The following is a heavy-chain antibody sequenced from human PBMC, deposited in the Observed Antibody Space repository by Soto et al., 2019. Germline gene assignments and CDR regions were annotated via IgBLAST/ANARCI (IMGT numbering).Heavy chain of an antibody. D-gene: IGHD2-15*01. V-gene: IGHV3-11*01. CDR3: ARDPVVAAIDY. J-gene: IGHJ4*02. Sequence: SGGSLRLSCAASGFTFSDYYMSWIRQAPGKGLEWVSYISSSGGTIYYADSVKGRFTISRDNAKNSLYLQMNSLRAEDTAVYYCARDPVVAAIDYWGQGTLVTVSS. CDR2: ISSSGGTI. CDR1: GFTFSDYY.